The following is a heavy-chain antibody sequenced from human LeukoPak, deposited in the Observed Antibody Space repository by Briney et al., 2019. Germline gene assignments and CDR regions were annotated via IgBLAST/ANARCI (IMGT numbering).Heavy chain of an antibody. J-gene: IGHJ5*02. D-gene: IGHD2-8*01. CDR3: AREGYAIWFDP. Sequence: PGGSLRLSCAAPGFTFSSYSMNWVRQTPGKGLEWVSSISSSSSYIYYADSAKGRFTISRDNAKNSLYLQMNSLRAEDTAVYYCAREGYAIWFDPWGQGTLVTVSS. CDR2: ISSSSSYI. V-gene: IGHV3-21*01. CDR1: GFTFSSYS.